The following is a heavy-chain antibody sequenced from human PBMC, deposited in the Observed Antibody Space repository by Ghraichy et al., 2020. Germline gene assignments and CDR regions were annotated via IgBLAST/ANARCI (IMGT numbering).Heavy chain of an antibody. D-gene: IGHD5-18*01. V-gene: IGHV3-23*01. CDR2: ISDRGDQK. J-gene: IGHJ5*02. Sequence: GGSLRLSCAASGFTLTSAVMSWVRQAPGKGLEWVSAISDRGDQKYYADSVEGRFTISRASSRNTVYLEMHSLRVEDTAVYYCAKDEISGYRRRLDPWGPGTLVTVSS. CDR3: AKDEISGYRRRLDP. CDR1: GFTLTSAV.